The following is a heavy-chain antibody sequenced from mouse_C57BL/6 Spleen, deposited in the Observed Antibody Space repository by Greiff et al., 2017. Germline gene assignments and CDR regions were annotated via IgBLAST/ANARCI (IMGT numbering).Heavy chain of an antibody. V-gene: IGHV1-26*01. D-gene: IGHD1-1*01. CDR3: ARDCYGYAMDY. CDR1: GYTFTDYY. CDR2: INPNNGGT. Sequence: VQLQQSGPELVKPGASVKISCKASGYTFTDYYMNWVKQSHGKSLEWIGDINPNNGGTSYNQKFKGKATLTVDKSSSTAYMELRSLTSEDSAVYYCARDCYGYAMDYWGQGTSVTVSS. J-gene: IGHJ4*01.